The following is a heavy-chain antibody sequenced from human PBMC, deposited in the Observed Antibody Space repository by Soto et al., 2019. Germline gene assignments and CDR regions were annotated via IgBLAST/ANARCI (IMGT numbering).Heavy chain of an antibody. Sequence: LRLSCAASGFTFSSYEMNWVRQAPGKGLEWVSYISSSGSTIYYADSVKGRFTISRDNAKNSLYLQMNSLRAEDTAVYYCARFRITIFGVVIKGYYYYGMDVWRQGTTVTVSS. CDR1: GFTFSSYE. J-gene: IGHJ6*02. V-gene: IGHV3-48*03. CDR3: ARFRITIFGVVIKGYYYYGMDV. CDR2: ISSSGSTI. D-gene: IGHD3-3*01.